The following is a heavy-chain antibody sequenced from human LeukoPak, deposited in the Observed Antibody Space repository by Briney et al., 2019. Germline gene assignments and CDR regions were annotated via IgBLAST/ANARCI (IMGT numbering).Heavy chain of an antibody. CDR1: GDSISGYY. V-gene: IGHV4-4*09. CDR3: ARFVWGSNWFDP. J-gene: IGHJ5*01. CDR2: IHTSGTT. Sequence: SETLSLTCSFSGDSISGYYWNWIRQPPGKGLEWIGFIHTSGTTNYNPSLKSRVTLLVDTSKNQFSLRLTSVTAADTAVYYCARFVWGSNWFDPWGQGTLVTVSS. D-gene: IGHD7-27*01.